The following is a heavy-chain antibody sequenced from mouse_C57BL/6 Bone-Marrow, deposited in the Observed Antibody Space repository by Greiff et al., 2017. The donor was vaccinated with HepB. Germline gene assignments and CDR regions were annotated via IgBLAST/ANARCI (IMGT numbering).Heavy chain of an antibody. CDR2: IYPGSGNT. Sequence: VQRVESGAELVRPGASVKLSCKASGYTFTDYYINWVKQRPGQGLEWIARIYPGSGNTYYNEKFKGKATLTAEKSSSTAYMQLSSLTSEDSAVYFCARGGYYYGSSFYYFDYWGQGTTLTVSS. J-gene: IGHJ2*01. V-gene: IGHV1-76*01. CDR3: ARGGYYYGSSFYYFDY. CDR1: GYTFTDYY. D-gene: IGHD1-1*01.